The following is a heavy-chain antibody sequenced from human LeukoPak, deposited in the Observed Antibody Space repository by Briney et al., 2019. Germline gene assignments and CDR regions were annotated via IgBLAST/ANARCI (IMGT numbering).Heavy chain of an antibody. CDR2: IYYSGST. Sequence: SETLSLTCTVSGGSISSYYWSWIRQPPGKGLEWIGYIYYSGSTNYNPPLKSRVTISVDTSKNQFSLKLSSVTAADTAVYYCARAVRYYDILTGYRNWFDPWGQGTLVTVSS. CDR3: ARAVRYYDILTGYRNWFDP. CDR1: GGSISSYY. D-gene: IGHD3-9*01. J-gene: IGHJ5*02. V-gene: IGHV4-59*01.